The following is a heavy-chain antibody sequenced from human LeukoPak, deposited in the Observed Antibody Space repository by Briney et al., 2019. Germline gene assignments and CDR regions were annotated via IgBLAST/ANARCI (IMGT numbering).Heavy chain of an antibody. D-gene: IGHD6-13*01. CDR3: ARPRSRPFDY. CDR1: GGSFSGYH. Sequence: SETLSLTCAVYGGSFSGYHWSWIRQPPGKGLEWIGEINHSGSTNYNPSLKSRVTISVDTSKNQFSLKLSSVTAADTAVYYCARPRSRPFDYWGQGTLVTVSS. CDR2: INHSGST. J-gene: IGHJ4*02. V-gene: IGHV4-34*01.